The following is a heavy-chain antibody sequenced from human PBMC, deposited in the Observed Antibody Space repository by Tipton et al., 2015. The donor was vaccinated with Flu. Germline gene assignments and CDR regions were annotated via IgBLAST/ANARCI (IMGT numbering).Heavy chain of an antibody. V-gene: IGHV3-53*05. J-gene: IGHJ3*02. CDR2: LYSDGRT. CDR3: ARGVAGAFDI. CDR1: GLIVRSEY. Sequence: SLRLSCAASGLIVRSEYMSWVRQAPGKGLEWVSDLYSDGRTYYADSVKGRFTISRDNSKNTLHFQMDSLRPEDTATYYCARGVAGAFDIWGQGTMVSVSS. D-gene: IGHD6-19*01.